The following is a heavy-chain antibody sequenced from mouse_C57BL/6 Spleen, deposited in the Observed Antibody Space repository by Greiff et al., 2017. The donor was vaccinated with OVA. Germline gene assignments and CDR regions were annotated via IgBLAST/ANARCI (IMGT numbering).Heavy chain of an antibody. J-gene: IGHJ2*01. Sequence: EVQLQQSGPVLVKPGASVKMSCKASGYTFTDYYMNWVKQSPGKSLEWIGVINPYNGGTSYNQKFKGKATLTVDKSSSTAYMELNSLTSEDSAVYYCARKEGSLDYWGQGTTLTVSS. CDR1: GYTFTDYY. CDR2: INPYNGGT. CDR3: ARKEGSLDY. V-gene: IGHV1-19*01.